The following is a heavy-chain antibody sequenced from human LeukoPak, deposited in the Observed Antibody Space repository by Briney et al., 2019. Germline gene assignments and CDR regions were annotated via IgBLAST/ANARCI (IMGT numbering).Heavy chain of an antibody. CDR3: ARGIANYGDSTAFDY. V-gene: IGHV4-30-2*01. Sequence: SWVRQAPGKGLEWIGYIYHSGSTYYNPSLKSRVTISVDRSKNQFSLKLSSVIAADTAVYYCARGIANYGDSTAFDYWGQGTLVTVSS. J-gene: IGHJ4*02. CDR2: IYHSGST. D-gene: IGHD4-17*01.